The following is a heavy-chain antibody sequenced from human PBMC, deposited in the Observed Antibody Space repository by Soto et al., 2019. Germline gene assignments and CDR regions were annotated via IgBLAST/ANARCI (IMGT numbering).Heavy chain of an antibody. V-gene: IGHV3-64*01. Sequence: EVKLVESGGGLVQPGRSLRLSCATSGFIFSTYAMHWVRQAPGKGLEYVSAISSNVRSTYYANSVKGRFTISRDNSKNTLDPHMDSMRAEDMAGYDCARDRCTNGCCYAPSDEWGQGTLGPLSS. CDR1: GFIFSTYA. CDR3: ARDRCTNGCCYAPSDE. CDR2: ISSNVRST. D-gene: IGHD2-8*01. J-gene: IGHJ1*01.